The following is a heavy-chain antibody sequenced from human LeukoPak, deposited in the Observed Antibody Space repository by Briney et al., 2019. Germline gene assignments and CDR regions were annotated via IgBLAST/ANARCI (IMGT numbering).Heavy chain of an antibody. Sequence: SVKVSCKASGGTFSSYAISWVRQAPGQGLEWRGGIIPIFGTANYAQKFQGRVTITADESTSTAHMELSSLRSEDTAAYYCARAGYSYYGSGRYFLPWGQGPLVTVSS. J-gene: IGHJ5*02. CDR1: GGTFSSYA. CDR3: ARAGYSYYGSGRYFLP. CDR2: IIPIFGTA. D-gene: IGHD3-10*01. V-gene: IGHV1-69*01.